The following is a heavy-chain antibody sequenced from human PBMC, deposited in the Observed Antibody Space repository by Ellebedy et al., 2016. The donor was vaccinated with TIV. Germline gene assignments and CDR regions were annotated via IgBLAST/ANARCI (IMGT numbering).Heavy chain of an antibody. CDR1: GGTFSSYA. D-gene: IGHD3-10*01. CDR3: ASLTPRGQRGMDV. Sequence: AASVKVSCKASGGTFSSYAISWVRQAPGQGLEWMGGIIPIFGTANYAQKFQGRVTITADESTSTAYMELSSLRSEDTAVYYCASLTPRGQRGMDVWGQGTTVTVSS. V-gene: IGHV1-69*13. CDR2: IIPIFGTA. J-gene: IGHJ6*02.